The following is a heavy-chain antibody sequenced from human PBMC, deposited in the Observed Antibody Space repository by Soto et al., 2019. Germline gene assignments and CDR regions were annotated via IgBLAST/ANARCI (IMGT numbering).Heavy chain of an antibody. Sequence: PGGSLRLSCAASGFTFSSYGMHWVRQAPGKGLEWVAVISYDGSNKYYADSVKGRFTISRDNSKNTLYLQMNSLRAEDTAVYYCAKDPQQLVYYYYGMDVWGQGTTVTVSS. J-gene: IGHJ6*02. CDR1: GFTFSSYG. D-gene: IGHD6-13*01. CDR2: ISYDGSNK. CDR3: AKDPQQLVYYYYGMDV. V-gene: IGHV3-30*18.